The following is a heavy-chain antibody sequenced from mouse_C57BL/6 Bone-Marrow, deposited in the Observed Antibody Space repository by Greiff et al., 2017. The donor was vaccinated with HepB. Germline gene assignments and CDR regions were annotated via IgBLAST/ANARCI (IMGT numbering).Heavy chain of an antibody. CDR1: GFTFSDFY. J-gene: IGHJ3*01. V-gene: IGHV7-1*01. CDR2: SRNKANDYTT. Sequence: EVKVVESGGGLVQSGRSLRLSCATSGFTFSDFYMEWVRQAPGKGLEWIAASRNKANDYTTEYSASVKGRFIVSRDTSQSILYLQMNALRAEDTAIYYCAREDYGSRFAYWGQGTLVTVSA. CDR3: AREDYGSRFAY. D-gene: IGHD1-1*01.